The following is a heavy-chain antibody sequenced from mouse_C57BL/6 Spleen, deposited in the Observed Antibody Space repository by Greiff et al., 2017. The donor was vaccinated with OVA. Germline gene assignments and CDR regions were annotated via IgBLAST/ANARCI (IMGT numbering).Heavy chain of an antibody. Sequence: VKLVESGPGLVQPSQSLSITCTVSGFSLTSYGVHWVRQSPGKGLEWLGVIWSGGSTDYNAAFISRLSISKDNSKSQVFFKMNSLQADDTAIYYCARNFGRPKGYYFDYWGQGTTLTVSS. CDR2: IWSGGST. CDR3: ARNFGRPKGYYFDY. CDR1: GFSLTSYG. D-gene: IGHD3-1*01. V-gene: IGHV2-2*01. J-gene: IGHJ2*01.